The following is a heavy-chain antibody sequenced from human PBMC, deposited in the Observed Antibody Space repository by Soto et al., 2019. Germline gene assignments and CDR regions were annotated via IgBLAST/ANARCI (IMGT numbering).Heavy chain of an antibody. J-gene: IGHJ5*01. CDR3: ARVALQFSRNTAMFDP. Sequence: SETLSLTCIVSGASITAYYWTWVRQPPGKGLQWIGYISDTGTTKYNPSLKSRVTISVHASKNELALKLTSATAADTAVYYCARVALQFSRNTAMFDPWGQGTLVTVSS. D-gene: IGHD2-21*02. CDR2: ISDTGTT. V-gene: IGHV4-59*01. CDR1: GASITAYY.